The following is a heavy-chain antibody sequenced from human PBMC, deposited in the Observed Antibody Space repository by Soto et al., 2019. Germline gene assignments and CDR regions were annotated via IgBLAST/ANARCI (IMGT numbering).Heavy chain of an antibody. CDR2: IIPMLGMS. CDR1: GGTFNTHT. CDR3: ATSYGSGRSHFDS. D-gene: IGHD3-10*01. Sequence: QVHLVQFGAEVRKPGSSVKVSCTASGGTFNTHTISWVRQAPGLGLEWMGRIIPMLGMSNSPHKFQGRVSITADKSTSTVYMALSRLTSDDTAVYYCATSYGSGRSHFDSWGQGTLVTVSS. V-gene: IGHV1-69*02. J-gene: IGHJ4*02.